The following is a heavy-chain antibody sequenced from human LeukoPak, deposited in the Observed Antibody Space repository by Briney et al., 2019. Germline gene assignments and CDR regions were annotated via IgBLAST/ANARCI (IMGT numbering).Heavy chain of an antibody. V-gene: IGHV4-39*01. D-gene: IGHD2-2*01. CDR3: ARSLVIPAPYYYYYYMDV. CDR2: IYYSGNT. J-gene: IGHJ6*03. Sequence: SETLSLTCTVSGGSVSSSYYWGWIRQPPGKGREWIGNIYYSGNTYYNPSLQSRVTISVDTSKNQFSLRLSSVTAADTAVYYCARSLVIPAPYYYYYYMDVWGKGTTVTVSS. CDR1: GGSVSSSYY.